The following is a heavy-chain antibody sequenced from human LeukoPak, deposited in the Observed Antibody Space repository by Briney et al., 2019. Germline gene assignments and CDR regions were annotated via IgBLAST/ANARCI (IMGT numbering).Heavy chain of an antibody. CDR2: MNPNSGNT. J-gene: IGHJ4*02. CDR3: ARGSWYYDFWSAYYPGDY. CDR1: GCTFTSYD. V-gene: IGHV1-8*03. D-gene: IGHD3-3*01. Sequence: ASVKVSCKASGCTFTSYDINWVRQATGQGLEWMGWMNPNSGNTGYAQKFQGRVTITRNTSISTAYMELSSLRSEDTAVYYCARGSWYYDFWSAYYPGDYWGQGTLVTASS.